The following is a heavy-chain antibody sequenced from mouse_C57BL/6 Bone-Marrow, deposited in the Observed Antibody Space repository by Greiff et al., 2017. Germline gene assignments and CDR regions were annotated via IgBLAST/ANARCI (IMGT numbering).Heavy chain of an antibody. CDR3: ARRGIYYAMDY. CDR2: IYPGSGST. CDR1: GYTFTSYW. J-gene: IGHJ4*01. Sequence: QVQLQQPGAELVKPGASVKMSCKASGYTFTSYWITWVKQRPGQGLEWIGDIYPGSGSTNDNEKFKSKATLTVDTSSSTAYMQLSSLTSEDSAVYYCARRGIYYAMDYWGQGTSVTVSS. V-gene: IGHV1-55*01.